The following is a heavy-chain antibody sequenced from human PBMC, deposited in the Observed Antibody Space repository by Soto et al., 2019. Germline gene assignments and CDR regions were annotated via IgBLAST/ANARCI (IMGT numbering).Heavy chain of an antibody. V-gene: IGHV4-39*01. Sequence: PSETLSLTCTVSGGSISSSSYYWGWIRQPPGKGMEWIGSIYYSRSTYYNTSLKSRITISVDTSKNQISMKLSSMTAADTAVNNCARGVYCSTTSCYWGMDVWGQGTTVTVSS. J-gene: IGHJ6*02. CDR1: GGSISSSSYY. D-gene: IGHD2-2*01. CDR2: IYYSRST. CDR3: ARGVYCSTTSCYWGMDV.